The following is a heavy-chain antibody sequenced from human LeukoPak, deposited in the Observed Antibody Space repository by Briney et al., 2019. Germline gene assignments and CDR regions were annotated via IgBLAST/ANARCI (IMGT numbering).Heavy chain of an antibody. CDR2: IYYSGST. V-gene: IGHV4-61*05. J-gene: IGHJ4*02. CDR1: GGSISSSSYY. D-gene: IGHD5-12*01. CDR3: ATLAGSGWLRYDYDY. Sequence: PSETLSLTCTVSGGSISSSSYYWSWIRQPPGKGLEWIGYIYYSGSTNYNPSLKSRVTISVDTSKNQFSLKLSSVTAADTAVYYCATLAGSGWLRYDYDYWGQGTLVTVSS.